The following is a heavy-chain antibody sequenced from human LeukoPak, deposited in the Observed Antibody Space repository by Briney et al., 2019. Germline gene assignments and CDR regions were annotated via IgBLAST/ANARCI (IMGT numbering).Heavy chain of an antibody. Sequence: GGSLRLSCAASGFTFSSYSMNWVRQAPGKGLEWVSSISSSSSYIYYADSVKGRFTISRDNAKNSLYLQMNSLRAEDTAVYYCARDLGYCSSTSCPNDYWGQGTLVTVSS. D-gene: IGHD2-2*01. V-gene: IGHV3-21*01. J-gene: IGHJ4*02. CDR3: ARDLGYCSSTSCPNDY. CDR2: ISSSSSYI. CDR1: GFTFSSYS.